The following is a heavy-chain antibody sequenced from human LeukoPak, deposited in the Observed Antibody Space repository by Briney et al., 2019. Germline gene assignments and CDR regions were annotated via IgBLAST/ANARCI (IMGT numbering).Heavy chain of an antibody. J-gene: IGHJ4*02. CDR3: AREGPGEYFDY. CDR2: INQDGSEK. D-gene: IGHD3-10*01. Sequence: GGSLRLSCAASGFTFSSYGMNWVRQAPGKGLEWVANINQDGSEKYYVDSVKGRFTISRDNGKNSLYLQLNSLRAEDTAVYYCAREGPGEYFDYWGQGTLVTVSS. V-gene: IGHV3-7*01. CDR1: GFTFSSYG.